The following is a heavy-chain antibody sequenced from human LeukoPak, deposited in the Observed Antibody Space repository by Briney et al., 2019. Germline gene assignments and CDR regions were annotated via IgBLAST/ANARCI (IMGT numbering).Heavy chain of an antibody. CDR1: GNSISSGYY. CDR3: VGQHDTNAYYYQ. J-gene: IGHJ4*02. V-gene: IGHV4-38-2*01. D-gene: IGHD3-22*01. CDR2: AYHSGSI. Sequence: ASETLSLICSITGNSISSGYYWAGIRQPPGKGLEWIGSAYHSGSIYYNPSLESRVTMSVDTSKNRFSLNMRSVTAADTGDDCCVGQHDTNAYYYQWGKGHLVSVSS.